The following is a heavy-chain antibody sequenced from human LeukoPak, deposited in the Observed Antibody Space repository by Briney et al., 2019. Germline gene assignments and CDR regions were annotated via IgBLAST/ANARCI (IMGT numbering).Heavy chain of an antibody. CDR1: GFTFSSYA. J-gene: IGHJ4*02. Sequence: PGGSLRLSCAASGFTFSSYAMSWVRQAPGKGLEWVSAISGSGGSTYYADSVKGRFTISRDNSKNTLYLQMNSLTAEDTAVYYCASGHSGSYGVSYWGQGTPVTVSS. CDR2: ISGSGGST. CDR3: ASGHSGSYGVSY. V-gene: IGHV3-23*01. D-gene: IGHD1-26*01.